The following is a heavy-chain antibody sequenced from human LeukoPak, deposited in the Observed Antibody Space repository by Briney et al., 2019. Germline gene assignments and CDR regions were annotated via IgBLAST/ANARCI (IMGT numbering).Heavy chain of an antibody. D-gene: IGHD3-9*01. CDR3: ARGDILTTRQLDS. V-gene: IGHV3-9*01. J-gene: IGHJ4*02. CDR2: IARNNGII. CDR1: GFFFDDYA. Sequence: PGGSLRLSCVASGFFFDDYAMHWVRRAPGQGLQWVSGIARNNGIIGYVDSLKGRFTISRDNAKNSLYLQMNTLRPEDTAFYYCARGDILTTRQLDSWGQGTLVTVSS.